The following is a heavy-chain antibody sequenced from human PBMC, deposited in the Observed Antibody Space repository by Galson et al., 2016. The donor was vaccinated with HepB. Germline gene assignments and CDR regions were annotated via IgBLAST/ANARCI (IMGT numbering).Heavy chain of an antibody. D-gene: IGHD5-18*01. CDR3: ARATPLEFSSGYVKLQSPGTPDF. Sequence: SLRLSCAVSGFTFSTYVMNWVRQAPGKGLEWVSVISGSANRTHHADSLKGRFTISRDNSNNRLSLQMNSLTAGDTAVYYRARATPLEFSSGYVKLQSPGTPDFWGQGTLVAVSS. V-gene: IGHV3-23*01. CDR1: GFTFSTYV. CDR2: ISGSANRT. J-gene: IGHJ4*02.